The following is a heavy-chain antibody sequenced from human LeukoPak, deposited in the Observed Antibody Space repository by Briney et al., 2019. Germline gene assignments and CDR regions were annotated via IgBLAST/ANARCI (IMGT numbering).Heavy chain of an antibody. CDR1: GFSISHYY. V-gene: IGHV3-66*01. Sequence: PGGSLRLSCAASGFSISHYYMTWVRQTPGKGLDWVSVIYTGGGTNYGDSVKGRFTISRDNSKNTSYLQMNSLRADDTAIYYCARGQAYCGADCYSDWGQGTLVTVSS. D-gene: IGHD2-21*02. CDR3: ARGQAYCGADCYSD. J-gene: IGHJ4*02. CDR2: IYTGGGT.